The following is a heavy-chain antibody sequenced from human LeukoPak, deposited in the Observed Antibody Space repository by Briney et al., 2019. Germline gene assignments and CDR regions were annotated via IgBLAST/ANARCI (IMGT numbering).Heavy chain of an antibody. Sequence: PETLSLTCTVSGGSISRGIYSSGWIRQPPGEGLGWIGSIYYSGSTYYNPSLKSRVTISVDTSKNQFSLNLSSVTAADTAVYYCARHNRALDAFDIWGQGTMVTVSS. J-gene: IGHJ3*02. D-gene: IGHD1-14*01. CDR1: GGSISRGIYS. V-gene: IGHV4-39*01. CDR2: IYYSGST. CDR3: ARHNRALDAFDI.